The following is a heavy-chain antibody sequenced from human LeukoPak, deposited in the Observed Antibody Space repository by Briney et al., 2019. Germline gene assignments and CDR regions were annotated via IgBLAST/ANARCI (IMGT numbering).Heavy chain of an antibody. CDR3: ARDFIAAAGIDY. Sequence: GGSLRLSCAASGFTFSSFEMSWVRQAPGKGLEWVSYISSGGGAIHYADSVKGRFTISRDNARNSLYLQMNSLRAEDTAVYYYARDFIAAAGIDYWGQGTLVTVSS. J-gene: IGHJ4*02. CDR1: GFTFSSFE. D-gene: IGHD6-13*01. V-gene: IGHV3-48*03. CDR2: ISSGGGAI.